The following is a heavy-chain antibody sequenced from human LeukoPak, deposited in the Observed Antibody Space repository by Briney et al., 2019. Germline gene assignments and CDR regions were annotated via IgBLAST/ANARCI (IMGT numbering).Heavy chain of an antibody. CDR2: IIPIFGTA. J-gene: IGHJ1*01. CDR3: ASFNCGGACYSGDFQH. Sequence: SVKVSCKASGGTFSSYAISWVRQAPGQGLEWMGGIIPIFGTANYAQKFQGRVTITADGSTSTAYRELSSLRSEPTAVYSCASFNCGGACYSGDFQHWGQGTLVTVSS. V-gene: IGHV1-69*01. CDR1: GGTFSSYA. D-gene: IGHD2-21*02.